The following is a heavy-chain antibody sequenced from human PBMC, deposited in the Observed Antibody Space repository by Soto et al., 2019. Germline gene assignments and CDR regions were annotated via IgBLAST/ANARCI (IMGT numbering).Heavy chain of an antibody. CDR2: INPSGGST. V-gene: IGHV1-46*01. Sequence: ASVKVSCKASGYTFTSYYMHWVRQAPGQGLEWMGIINPSGGSTSYAQKFQGRVTMTRDTSTSTVYMELSSLRSEDTAVYYCASHDCSGGSCYPYYYYGMDVWGQGTTVTVSS. J-gene: IGHJ6*02. D-gene: IGHD2-15*01. CDR1: GYTFTSYY. CDR3: ASHDCSGGSCYPYYYYGMDV.